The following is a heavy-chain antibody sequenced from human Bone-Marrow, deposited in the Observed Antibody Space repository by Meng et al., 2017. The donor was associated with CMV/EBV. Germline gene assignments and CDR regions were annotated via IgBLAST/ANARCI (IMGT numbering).Heavy chain of an antibody. Sequence: GSLRLSCTVSGGSMKRNTFYWGWIRQPPGKGLEWIGSMYYSGSTHYNPSLKRRVSIFVDSSRNHLSLNLRSVTAADTAVYYCAREVLVVRGEDWFDPWGQGTLVTVSS. J-gene: IGHJ5*02. CDR2: MYYSGST. CDR1: GGSMKRNTFY. V-gene: IGHV4-39*07. D-gene: IGHD3-10*01. CDR3: AREVLVVRGEDWFDP.